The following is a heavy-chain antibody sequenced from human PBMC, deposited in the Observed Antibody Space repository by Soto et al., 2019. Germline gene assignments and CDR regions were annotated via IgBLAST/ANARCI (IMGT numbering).Heavy chain of an antibody. V-gene: IGHV6-1*01. CDR2: TYYRSKWYN. Sequence: SQTLSLNCAISGDSVSSNSAAWSWIRQSPSIGLEWLGRTYYRSKWYNDYAVSVKSRTTINPETSKNQFSLQLNSVPPGDTAVYYCARRIRGGFHXWGQAIPVTVSX. CDR1: GDSVSSNSAA. J-gene: IGHJ4*02. D-gene: IGHD3-16*01. CDR3: ARRIRGGFHX.